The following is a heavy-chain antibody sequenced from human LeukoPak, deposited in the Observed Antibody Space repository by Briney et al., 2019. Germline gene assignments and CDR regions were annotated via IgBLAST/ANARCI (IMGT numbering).Heavy chain of an antibody. V-gene: IGHV4-34*01. CDR3: ARECSSSLKRPRFDY. J-gene: IGHJ4*02. D-gene: IGHD6-13*01. CDR2: INHSGST. CDR1: GGSFSGYY. Sequence: SETLSLTCAVYGGSFSGYYWSWIRQPPGKGLEWIWEINHSGSTNYNPSLKSRVTISVDTSKNQFSLKLSSVTAADTAVYYCARECSSSLKRPRFDYWGQGTLVSVSS.